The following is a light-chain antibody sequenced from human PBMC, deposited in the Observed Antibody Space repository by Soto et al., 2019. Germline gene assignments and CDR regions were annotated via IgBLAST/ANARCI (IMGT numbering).Light chain of an antibody. CDR3: QQYGTSPPWT. CDR2: AAS. J-gene: IGKJ1*01. V-gene: IGKV3-20*01. Sequence: EIEMTQSPATLPVSPGERATLSCRASQSVSTNLAWYQQKPGQAPRLLIYAASRRAPGIPDRFSASGSGTDFTLTISRLEPEDFAVYFCQQYGTSPPWTFGQGAKVDIK. CDR1: QSVSTN.